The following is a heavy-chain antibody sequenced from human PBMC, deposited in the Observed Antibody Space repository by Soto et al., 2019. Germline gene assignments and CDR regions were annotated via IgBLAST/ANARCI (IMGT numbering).Heavy chain of an antibody. V-gene: IGHV3-23*01. CDR3: AKGGRQWLVTSDFNY. CDR1: GFTFSSYP. D-gene: IGHD6-19*01. Sequence: GGSLRLSCAASGFTFSSYPMSWVRQGPGKGLEWVSGISGSDGSTYYADSVKGRFTISRDSSKNTVSLEMTSLRAEDTAVYYCAKGGRQWLVTSDFNYWGQGALVTVSS. J-gene: IGHJ4*02. CDR2: ISGSDGST.